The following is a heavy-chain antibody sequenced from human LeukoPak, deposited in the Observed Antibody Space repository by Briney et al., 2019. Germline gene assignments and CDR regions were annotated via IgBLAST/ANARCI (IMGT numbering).Heavy chain of an antibody. CDR3: ARGGRLVPASLYFDY. J-gene: IGHJ4*02. D-gene: IGHD2-2*01. V-gene: IGHV4-34*01. Sequence: SETLSLTCAVYVGSFSGYYWSWIRQPPGKGLEWIGEINHSGSTNYNPSLTRRVTISVDTSKNQFSLKLSTVTAADPAVHSCARGGRLVPASLYFDYSGQGTLVTASS. CDR2: INHSGST. CDR1: VGSFSGYY.